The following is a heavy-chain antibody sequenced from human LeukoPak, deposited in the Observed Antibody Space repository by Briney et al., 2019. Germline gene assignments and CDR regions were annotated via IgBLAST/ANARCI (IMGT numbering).Heavy chain of an antibody. V-gene: IGHV3-30*18. Sequence: GGSLRLSCAASGFTFSSYGMHWVRQAPGKGLEWVAVISNDGSTKKYADSVKGRFTISRDNSKSTLYVQMNSLSANDAAVYYCAKGRSSYPMDYIFDFWGQGTLVTVSS. CDR1: GFTFSSYG. CDR2: ISNDGSTK. CDR3: AKGRSSYPMDYIFDF. D-gene: IGHD3-16*02. J-gene: IGHJ4*02.